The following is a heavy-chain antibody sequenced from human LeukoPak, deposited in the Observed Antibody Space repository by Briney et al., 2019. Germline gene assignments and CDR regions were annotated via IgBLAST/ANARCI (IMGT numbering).Heavy chain of an antibody. CDR3: ARAASIAARYYYYYGMDV. J-gene: IGHJ6*02. D-gene: IGHD6-6*01. CDR2: INPNIGGT. Sequence: ASVKVSCKASGYTFTGYYMHWVRQSPGQGLEWMGWINPNIGGTNYAQKFQGRVTMTRDTSISTAYMELSRLRSDDTAVYYCARAASIAARYYYYYGMDVWGQGTTVTVSS. V-gene: IGHV1-2*02. CDR1: GYTFTGYY.